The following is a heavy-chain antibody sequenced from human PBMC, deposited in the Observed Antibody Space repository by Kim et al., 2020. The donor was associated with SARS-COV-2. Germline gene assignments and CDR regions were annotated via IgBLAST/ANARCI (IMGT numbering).Heavy chain of an antibody. J-gene: IGHJ4*01. CDR3: ARRPSGLDS. V-gene: IGHV4-34*01. Sequence: SETLSLTCAVYSGSFGGHSWSWIRQPPGMGLEWIGDINDSGSANYNPSLKSRLTLSVDTSKNQFSLRLKSVTAADTALYYCARRPSGLDSWGPRTRVTV. D-gene: IGHD1-1*01. CDR1: SGSFGGHS. CDR2: INDSGSA.